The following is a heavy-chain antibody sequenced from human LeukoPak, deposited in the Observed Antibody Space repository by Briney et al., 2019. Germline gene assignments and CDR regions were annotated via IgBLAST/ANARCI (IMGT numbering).Heavy chain of an antibody. D-gene: IGHD3-10*01. J-gene: IGHJ6*03. V-gene: IGHV4-34*01. CDR3: ARCGGSGSYYDFHYYYYYYMDV. Sequence: SETLSLTCAVYGGSFSGYYWSWIRQPPGKGLEWIGEINHSGSTNYNPSLKSRVTISVDTSKNQFSLKLSSVTAADTAVYYCARCGGSGSYYDFHYYYYYYMDVWGKGTTVTISS. CDR1: GGSFSGYY. CDR2: INHSGST.